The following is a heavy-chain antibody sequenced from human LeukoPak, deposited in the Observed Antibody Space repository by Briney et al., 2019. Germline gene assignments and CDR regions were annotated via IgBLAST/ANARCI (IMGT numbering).Heavy chain of an antibody. CDR1: GYTFTSYY. V-gene: IGHV1-46*03. J-gene: IGHJ6*03. CDR3: ARGGIAARVPGLYYMDV. Sequence: ASVKVSCKASGYTFTSYYMHWVRQAPGQGLEWMGIINPSGGSTSYAQKFQGRVTMTRDTSTSTVYMELSSLRSEDTAVYYSARGGIAARVPGLYYMDVWGKGTTVTVSS. D-gene: IGHD6-6*01. CDR2: INPSGGST.